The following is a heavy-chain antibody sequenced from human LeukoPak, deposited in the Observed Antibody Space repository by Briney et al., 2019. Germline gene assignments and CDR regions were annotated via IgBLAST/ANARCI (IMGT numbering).Heavy chain of an antibody. J-gene: IGHJ4*02. D-gene: IGHD6-13*01. CDR2: ISSSGSTI. CDR1: GITFSDHY. V-gene: IGHV3-11*01. CDR3: AREVRYTSSWYVYYYFDY. Sequence: GGSLRLSCAASGITFSDHYMSWIRQAPGKGLEWVAHISSSGSTIEYADSVKGRFAISRDNAKNSLYLQMISLSVEGTAVYYCAREVRYTSSWYVYYYFDYWGQGTLVTVSS.